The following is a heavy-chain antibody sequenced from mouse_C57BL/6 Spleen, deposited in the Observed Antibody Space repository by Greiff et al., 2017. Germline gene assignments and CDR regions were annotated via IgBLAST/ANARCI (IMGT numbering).Heavy chain of an antibody. CDR1: GYTFTGSW. CDR2: IYPGSGGT. J-gene: IGHJ1*03. Sequence: QVQLQQSGPELVKPGASVKISCKATGYTFTGSWIEWVKQRPGHGLEWIGEIYPGSGGTNYNEKFKGKATLTAETSSNTACMQLSSLTTDDSAINYCARSTGTNFDVWGKGTTLTVSS. CDR3: ARSTGTNFDV. D-gene: IGHD3-3*01. V-gene: IGHV1-9*01.